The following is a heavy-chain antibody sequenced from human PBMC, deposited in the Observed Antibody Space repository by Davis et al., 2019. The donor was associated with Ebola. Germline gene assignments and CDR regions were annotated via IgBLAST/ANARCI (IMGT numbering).Heavy chain of an antibody. V-gene: IGHV3-23*01. CDR1: GFTFSSYA. CDR3: AKDHGLVGATFGPAGDAFDI. D-gene: IGHD1-26*01. Sequence: PGGSLRLSCAASGFTFSSYAMSWVRQAPGKGLEWVSAISGSGGSTYYADSVKGRFTISRDNSKNTLYLQMNSLRAEDTAVYYCAKDHGLVGATFGPAGDAFDIWGQGTMVTVSS. CDR2: ISGSGGST. J-gene: IGHJ3*02.